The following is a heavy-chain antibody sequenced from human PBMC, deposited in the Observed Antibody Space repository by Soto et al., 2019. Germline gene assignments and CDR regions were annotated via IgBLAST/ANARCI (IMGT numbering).Heavy chain of an antibody. J-gene: IGHJ4*02. CDR3: ARGYYHSGSQYVLDY. Sequence: QVQLVQSGAEVKKPGASVKVSCKASGYTFSDYYMHCVRQAPGEGLEWMGWINPNSGGTNYAQKFQGRVTMTRDTSISTAYMELTRLTPDDTAIYYCARGYYHSGSQYVLDYRGQGALVTVSP. CDR1: GYTFSDYY. V-gene: IGHV1-2*02. D-gene: IGHD3-10*01. CDR2: INPNSGGT.